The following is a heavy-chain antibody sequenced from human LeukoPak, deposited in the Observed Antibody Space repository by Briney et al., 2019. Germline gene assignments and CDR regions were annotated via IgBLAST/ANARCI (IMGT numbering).Heavy chain of an antibody. CDR3: ARGHYDVLAASYKWTPDY. V-gene: IGHV3-21*01. CDR1: GFTFNTFN. Sequence: ETGGSLRLSCAASGFTFNTFNMNWVRQAPGKGLEWVSSITSGGDYIYYADSVKGRFTTSRDNAKNSLSLQLNSLRVEDTAAYYCARGHYDVLAASYKWTPDYWGQGTLVTVSS. J-gene: IGHJ4*02. D-gene: IGHD3-9*01. CDR2: ITSGGDYI.